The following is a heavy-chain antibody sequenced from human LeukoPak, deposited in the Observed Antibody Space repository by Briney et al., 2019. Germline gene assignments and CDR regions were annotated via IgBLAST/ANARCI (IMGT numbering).Heavy chain of an antibody. CDR3: ARGGPFASNAFDV. D-gene: IGHD3-16*01. J-gene: IGHJ3*01. V-gene: IGHV3-30*02. Sequence: GGSLRLSCVASGFSFRSYGMHWVRQAPGKGLEWVAFIRSDGFNKDYGDSVKGRFTISRDNSMNTLYLQMNSLRPEDTALYYCARGGPFASNAFDVWGQGTLVIVSS. CDR2: IRSDGFNK. CDR1: GFSFRSYG.